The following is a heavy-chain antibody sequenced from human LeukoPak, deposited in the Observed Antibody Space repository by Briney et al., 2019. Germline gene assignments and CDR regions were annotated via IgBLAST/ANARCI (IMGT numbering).Heavy chain of an antibody. CDR3: ARKGSRIQLWFPVDY. CDR1: GGSFSGYY. V-gene: IGHV4-34*01. J-gene: IGHJ4*02. CDR2: INHSGST. Sequence: SETLSLTCAVYGGSFSGYYWSWIRQPPGKGLEWIGEINHSGSTNYNPSLKSRVTISVDTSKNQFPLKLSSVTAADTAVYYCARKGSRIQLWFPVDYWGQGTLVTVSS. D-gene: IGHD5-18*01.